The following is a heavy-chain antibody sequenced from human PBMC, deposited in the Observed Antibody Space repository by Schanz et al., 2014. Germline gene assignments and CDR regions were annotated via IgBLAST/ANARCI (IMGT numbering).Heavy chain of an antibody. CDR3: AKNWKGHHITGRPGWSDGMDV. Sequence: EVQLLESGGGLVQPGGSLRLSCAASGFTFSSNAMCWVRQAPGKGLEWVSTITSNGGGTYYADSVKGRFTISRDNAKNTLYLQMNSLRVEDTAEYYCAKNWKGHHITGRPGWSDGMDVWGLGTTVTVSS. CDR2: ITSNGGGT. CDR1: GFTFSSNA. D-gene: IGHD6-6*01. V-gene: IGHV3-23*01. J-gene: IGHJ6*02.